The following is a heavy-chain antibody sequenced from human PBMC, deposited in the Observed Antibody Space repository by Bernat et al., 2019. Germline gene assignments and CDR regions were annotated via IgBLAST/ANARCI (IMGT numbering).Heavy chain of an antibody. V-gene: IGHV3-11*05. J-gene: IGHJ6*03. CDR3: AGGTSTSAPYMDV. CDR1: GFTFSDYY. Sequence: QVQLVESGGGLVKPGGSLRLSCAASGFTFSDYYMSWIRQAPGKGLDWVSYISSSSSYTNYPDSVKGRFTISRDNAKNSLYLQMNSLRAEETAVYYCAGGTSTSAPYMDVWGKGTTVTVSS. CDR2: ISSSSSYT.